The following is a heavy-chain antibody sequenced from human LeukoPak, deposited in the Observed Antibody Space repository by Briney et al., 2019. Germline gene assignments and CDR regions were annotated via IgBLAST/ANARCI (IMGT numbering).Heavy chain of an antibody. Sequence: GSLRLSCAASGFTFEDYGMSWIRQPPGKGLEWIGEINHSGSTNYNPSLKSRVTISVDTSKNQFSLKLSSVTAADTAVYYCARGDYCSSTSCYGVSTGWFDPWGQGTLVTVSS. CDR1: GFTFEDYG. CDR3: ARGDYCSSTSCYGVSTGWFDP. D-gene: IGHD2-2*01. J-gene: IGHJ5*02. V-gene: IGHV4-34*01. CDR2: INHSGST.